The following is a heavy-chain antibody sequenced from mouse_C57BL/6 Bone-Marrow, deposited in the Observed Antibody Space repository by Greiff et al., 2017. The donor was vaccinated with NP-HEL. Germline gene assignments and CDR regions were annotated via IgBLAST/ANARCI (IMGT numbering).Heavy chain of an antibody. V-gene: IGHV1-26*01. CDR2: INPNNGGT. CDR1: GYTFTDYY. D-gene: IGHD2-2*01. CDR3: ARSYGYDPLYAMDY. Sequence: VQLQQPGPELVKPGASVKISCKASGYTFTDYYMNWVKQSHGKSLEWIGDINPNNGGTSYNQKFKGKATLTVDKSSSTAYMELRSLTSEDSAVYYCARSYGYDPLYAMDYWGQGTSVTVSS. J-gene: IGHJ4*01.